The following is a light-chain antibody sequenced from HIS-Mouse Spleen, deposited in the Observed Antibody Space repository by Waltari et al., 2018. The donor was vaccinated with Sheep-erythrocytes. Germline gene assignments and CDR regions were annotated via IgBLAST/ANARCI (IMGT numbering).Light chain of an antibody. V-gene: IGLV2-11*01. Sequence: QSALTQPRSVSGSPGQSVTISCTGTSSDVGGYTSVSWYQQHPGKAPKLMIYDVSKRPSGVPDRFSGSKSGTSASLAITGLQAEDEADYYCQSYDSSLSGVVFGGGTKLTVL. CDR3: QSYDSSLSGVV. CDR1: SSDVGGYTS. J-gene: IGLJ2*01. CDR2: DVS.